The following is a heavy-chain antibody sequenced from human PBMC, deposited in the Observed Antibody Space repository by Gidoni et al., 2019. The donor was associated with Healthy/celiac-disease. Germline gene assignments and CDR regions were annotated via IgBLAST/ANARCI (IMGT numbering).Heavy chain of an antibody. CDR3: ASPLYDILTGYYQDAFDI. D-gene: IGHD3-9*01. Sequence: QLQLQESGPGLVKPSETLSLTCTVSGGSLSSSSYYWGWIRQPPGKGLEWIGSIYYSGSTYYNPSLKSRVTISVDTSKNQFSLKLSSVTAADTAVYYCASPLYDILTGYYQDAFDIWGQGTMVTVSS. J-gene: IGHJ3*02. CDR2: IYYSGST. V-gene: IGHV4-39*07. CDR1: GGSLSSSSYY.